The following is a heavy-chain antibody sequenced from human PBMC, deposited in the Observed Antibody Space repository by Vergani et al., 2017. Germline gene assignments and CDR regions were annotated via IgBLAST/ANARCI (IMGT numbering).Heavy chain of an antibody. CDR2: ISYDGSNK. D-gene: IGHD6-13*01. J-gene: IGHJ6*03. V-gene: IGHV3-30*18. Sequence: VQLVESGGGVVQPGRSLRLSCAASGFTFSSYGMHWVRQAPGKGLEWVAVISYDGSNKYYADSVKGRFTISRDNSKNTLYLQMNSLRAEDTAVYYCAKAEGIAAAGSSEYYYYYYMDVWGKXP. CDR3: AKAEGIAAAGSSEYYYYYYMDV. CDR1: GFTFSSYG.